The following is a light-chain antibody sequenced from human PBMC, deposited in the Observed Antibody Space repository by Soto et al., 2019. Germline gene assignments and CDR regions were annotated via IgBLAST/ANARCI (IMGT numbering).Light chain of an antibody. CDR2: GAV. CDR3: QQYNNWPPMYT. CDR1: QSVSSN. V-gene: IGKV3D-15*01. J-gene: IGKJ2*01. Sequence: EIVMTQSPATLSVSPGERATLSCRASQSVSSNLAWYQQKPGQVPRLLIYGAVFRATGIPARFSGSGSETEFTLTISSLQSEDFAVYYCQQYNNWPPMYTFGQGTKLEIK.